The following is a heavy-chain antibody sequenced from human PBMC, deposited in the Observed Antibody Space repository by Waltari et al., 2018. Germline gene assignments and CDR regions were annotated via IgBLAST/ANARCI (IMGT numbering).Heavy chain of an antibody. CDR1: GGSIDSYD. CDR2: IPYTGTT. J-gene: IGHJ6*02. D-gene: IGHD3-10*01. CDR3: ARRILHAAGSRGITDNYSMDV. V-gene: IGHV4-59*01. Sequence: VKLRQSGPELVKSSETLSLTCSVSGGSIDSYDWTWIRQSPGTGLEWIGYIPYTGTTNYNPSLESRVAISVDTSKNQLSLKLTSVTAADTAVYFCARRILHAAGSRGITDNYSMDVWGQGATVSVSS.